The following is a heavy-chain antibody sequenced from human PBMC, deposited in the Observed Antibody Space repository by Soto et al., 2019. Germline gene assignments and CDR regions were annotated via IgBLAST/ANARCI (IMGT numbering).Heavy chain of an antibody. V-gene: IGHV4-30-4*01. J-gene: IGHJ4*02. Sequence: PSETLSLTCTVSGGSISSGDYYWSWIRQPPGKGLEWIGYIDYSGSTYYNPSLKSRVTISVDTSKNQFSLKLSSVTAADTAVYYCARAGVVRGVIRWYYFDYWGQGTLVTVSS. CDR3: ARAGVVRGVIRWYYFDY. D-gene: IGHD3-10*01. CDR1: GGSISSGDYY. CDR2: IDYSGST.